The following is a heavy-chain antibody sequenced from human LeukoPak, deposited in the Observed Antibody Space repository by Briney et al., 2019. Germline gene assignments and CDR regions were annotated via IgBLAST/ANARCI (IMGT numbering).Heavy chain of an antibody. Sequence: ASVKVSCKASGYTFTDYYMHWVRQAPGQGLEWMGGFDPEDGETIYAQKFQGRVTMTEDTSTDTAYMELSSLRSEDTAVYYCATPATYCGGDCYGGAFDIWGQGTMVTVSS. CDR1: GYTFTDYY. CDR3: ATPATYCGGDCYGGAFDI. J-gene: IGHJ3*02. D-gene: IGHD2-21*02. V-gene: IGHV1-24*01. CDR2: FDPEDGET.